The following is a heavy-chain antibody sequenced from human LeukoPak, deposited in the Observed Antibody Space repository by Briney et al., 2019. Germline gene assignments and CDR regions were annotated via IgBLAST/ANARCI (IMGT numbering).Heavy chain of an antibody. CDR2: IYHSGST. Sequence: SETLSLTCTVSGGSISTYYWSWIRQPPGKGLEWIGYIYHSGSTKYNPSLKSRVTMSVDTSKNQFSLKLSSVTAADTAVYYCARALGEIRYFDYWGQGTLVTVSS. V-gene: IGHV4-59*01. CDR3: ARALGEIRYFDY. CDR1: GGSISTYY. D-gene: IGHD5-24*01. J-gene: IGHJ4*02.